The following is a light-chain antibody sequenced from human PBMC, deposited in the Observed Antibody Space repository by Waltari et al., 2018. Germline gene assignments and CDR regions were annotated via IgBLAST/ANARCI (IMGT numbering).Light chain of an antibody. CDR3: QQYSNWWT. CDR2: GAS. CDR1: QSVYSS. V-gene: IGKV3-15*01. J-gene: IGKJ1*01. Sequence: EVVMTQSPATLSVSPGERATLSCRASQSVYSSLAWYQQRPGQAPRLLIYGASTRATNIPARFSGSGSGTEFTLTISSLQSEDFAVYYCQQYSNWWTFDQGTRVEIK.